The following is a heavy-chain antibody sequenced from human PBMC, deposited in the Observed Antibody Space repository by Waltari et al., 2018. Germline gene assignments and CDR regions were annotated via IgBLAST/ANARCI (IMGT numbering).Heavy chain of an antibody. J-gene: IGHJ2*01. D-gene: IGHD1-26*01. Sequence: QVQLQESGPGLVKPSETLSLTCTVSGGSVSSGSYYWSWIRQPPGKGLEWIGYIYYSGSTNYNPSLKRRVTISVDTSKNQFSLKLSSVTAADTAVYYCARYIVGADWYFDLWGRGTLVTVSS. V-gene: IGHV4-61*01. CDR3: ARYIVGADWYFDL. CDR2: IYYSGST. CDR1: GGSVSSGSYY.